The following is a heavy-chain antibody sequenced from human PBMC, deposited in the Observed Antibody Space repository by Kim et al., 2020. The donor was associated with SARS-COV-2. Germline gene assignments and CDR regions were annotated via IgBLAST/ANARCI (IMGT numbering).Heavy chain of an antibody. Sequence: ADSVKGRFTISRDNSKNTLYLQMNSLRAEDTAVYYCARDSLTGLSNDFDYWGQGTLVTVSS. D-gene: IGHD3-9*01. V-gene: IGHV3-33*01. J-gene: IGHJ4*02. CDR3: ARDSLTGLSNDFDY.